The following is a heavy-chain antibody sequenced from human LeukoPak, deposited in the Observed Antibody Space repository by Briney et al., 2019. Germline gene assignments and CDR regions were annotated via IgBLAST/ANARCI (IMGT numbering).Heavy chain of an antibody. D-gene: IGHD2-2*01. CDR1: GFTFKNYA. J-gene: IGHJ4*02. Sequence: GGSLRLSCAASGFTFKNYAMSWVRQAPGKGLEWVSGISGSGGSTYYADSVKGRFTISRDNSKNTLYLQMNSLRAEDTAVYYCAKGSVSVAVPAVIPYYWGQGTLVTVSS. CDR3: AKGSVSVAVPAVIPYY. V-gene: IGHV3-23*01. CDR2: ISGSGGST.